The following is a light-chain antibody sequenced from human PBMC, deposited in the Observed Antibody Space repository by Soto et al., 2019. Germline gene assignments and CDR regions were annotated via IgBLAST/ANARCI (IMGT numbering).Light chain of an antibody. J-gene: IGKJ5*01. CDR2: GAS. Sequence: EIVLTQSPGTLSLSPGERATLSCRASQSVGSGFLAWYQQKPGQAPRLLIYGASSRATGIPDRFSGSGSGKDFTLNISRLETEDFAVFYCQQYGNSPITFGQGTRLEIK. CDR3: QQYGNSPIT. CDR1: QSVGSGF. V-gene: IGKV3-20*01.